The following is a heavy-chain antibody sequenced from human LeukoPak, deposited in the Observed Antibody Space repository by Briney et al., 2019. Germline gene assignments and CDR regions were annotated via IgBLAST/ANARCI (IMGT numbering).Heavy chain of an antibody. D-gene: IGHD3-10*01. CDR2: IKQDGSEK. CDR1: GFTFSSYW. V-gene: IGHV3-7*01. CDR3: ARGRYYGSGSYSFRYYYYYYMDV. Sequence: GGSLRLSCAASGFTFSSYWMSWVRQAPGKGLEWVANIKQDGSEKYYVDSVKGRFTISRDNAKNSLYLQMNSLRAEDTAVYYCARGRYYGSGSYSFRYYYYYYMDVWGKGTTVTVSS. J-gene: IGHJ6*03.